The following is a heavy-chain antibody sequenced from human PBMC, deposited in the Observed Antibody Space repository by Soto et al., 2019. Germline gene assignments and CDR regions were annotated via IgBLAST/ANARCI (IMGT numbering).Heavy chain of an antibody. Sequence: SETLSLTCAVYGGSFSGYYWSWIRQPPGKELEWIGEINHSGSTNYNPSLKSRVTISVDTSKNQFSLKLSSVTAADTAVYYCARVARSGYFDDYYYGMDVWGQGTTVTVSS. D-gene: IGHD3-3*01. V-gene: IGHV4-34*01. J-gene: IGHJ6*02. CDR1: GGSFSGYY. CDR3: ARVARSGYFDDYYYGMDV. CDR2: INHSGST.